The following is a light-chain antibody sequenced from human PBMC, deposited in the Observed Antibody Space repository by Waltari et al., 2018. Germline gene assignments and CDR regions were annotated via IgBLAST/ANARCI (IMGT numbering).Light chain of an antibody. CDR1: QNVLYSSNNKNY. Sequence: DIVMTQSPDSLAVSLGERATINCKSSQNVLYSSNNKNYLAWYQQKPGKPPKRPICWASIRESGVPDRFSGSGSGTDFTLTISSLQAEDVAVYYCQQYYSTPPTFGQGTKVEIK. CDR3: QQYYSTPPT. J-gene: IGKJ1*01. CDR2: WAS. V-gene: IGKV4-1*01.